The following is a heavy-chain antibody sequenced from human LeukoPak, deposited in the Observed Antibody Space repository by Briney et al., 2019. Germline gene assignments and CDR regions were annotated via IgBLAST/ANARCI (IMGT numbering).Heavy chain of an antibody. CDR1: GGSISSYY. CDR3: ARGTAVAGT. D-gene: IGHD6-19*01. CDR2: IYYSGST. Sequence: SETLSLTCTVSGGSISSYYWSWIRQPPGKGLEWIGYIYYSGSTNYNPSLKSRVTISVDTSKNQFSLKLSSVTAADTAVYYCARGTAVAGTWGQGTLVTVSS. V-gene: IGHV4-59*01. J-gene: IGHJ5*02.